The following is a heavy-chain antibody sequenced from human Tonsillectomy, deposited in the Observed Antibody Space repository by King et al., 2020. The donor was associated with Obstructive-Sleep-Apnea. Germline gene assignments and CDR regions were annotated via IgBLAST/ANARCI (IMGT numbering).Heavy chain of an antibody. Sequence: VQLQESGPGLVKPSETLSLTCTVSGGSMRSYYWSWIRQPPGKGLEWLGYIYYRGSTNYNPSLKSRFTISVDTSKNQFSLKLSSVTAADTAVYYCARREYSGYGLDSWGQGTLVTVSS. V-gene: IGHV4-59*08. CDR3: ARREYSGYGLDS. D-gene: IGHD5-12*01. J-gene: IGHJ4*02. CDR2: IYYRGST. CDR1: GGSMRSYY.